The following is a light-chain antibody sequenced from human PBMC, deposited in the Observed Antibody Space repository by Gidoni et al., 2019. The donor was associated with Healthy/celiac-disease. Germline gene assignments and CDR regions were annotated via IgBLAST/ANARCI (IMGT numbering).Light chain of an antibody. V-gene: IGKV3-20*01. CDR2: GAS. CDR3: QQYGSSPPRFT. J-gene: IGKJ3*01. CDR1: QSVSSSY. Sequence: EIVLTQSPGTLSLSPGERATLSCRASQSVSSSYLAWYQQKPGQAPRLLIYGASSRATGIPDRFSGSGSGTDFTLTISRLEPEDFAVYYCQQYGSSPPRFTFXPXTKVXIK.